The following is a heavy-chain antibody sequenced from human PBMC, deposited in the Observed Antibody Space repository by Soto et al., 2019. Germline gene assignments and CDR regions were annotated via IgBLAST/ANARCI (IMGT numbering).Heavy chain of an antibody. CDR2: IYPGDSDT. Sequence: GESLKISCKGSGYSFTSYWIGLVRQMPRKGLEWMGIIYPGDSDTRYSPSFQGQVTISADKSISTAYLQWSSLKASDTAMYYCATSSIAAQGQLYYGMDVWGQGTTVTVSS. J-gene: IGHJ6*02. D-gene: IGHD6-6*01. CDR1: GYSFTSYW. V-gene: IGHV5-51*01. CDR3: ATSSIAAQGQLYYGMDV.